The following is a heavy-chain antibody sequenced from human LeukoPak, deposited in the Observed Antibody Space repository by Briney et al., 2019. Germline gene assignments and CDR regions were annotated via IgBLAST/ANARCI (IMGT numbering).Heavy chain of an antibody. Sequence: GRSLRLSCAASGFTFSSYAMHWVRQAPGKGLEWVAVISYDGSNKYYADSVKGGFTISRDNSKNTLYLQMNSLRAEDTAVYYCARPPTYYDFWSGYYFDYWGQGTLVTVSS. J-gene: IGHJ4*02. V-gene: IGHV3-30-3*01. CDR3: ARPPTYYDFWSGYYFDY. CDR2: ISYDGSNK. D-gene: IGHD3-3*01. CDR1: GFTFSSYA.